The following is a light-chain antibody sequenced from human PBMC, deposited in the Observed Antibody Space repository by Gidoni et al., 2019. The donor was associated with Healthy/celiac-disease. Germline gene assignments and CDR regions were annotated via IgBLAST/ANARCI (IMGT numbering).Light chain of an antibody. Sequence: DIQMTKSPSSLSASVGERVTITSRAIQSISSYLNLYQQKPGQAPKLLIYAASSLQSGVQSRFSGSGSWTNCTLPIISLQPEDFATYYCQQSYSTSWTFGQGTKVEIK. CDR2: AAS. CDR1: QSISSY. CDR3: QQSYSTSWT. J-gene: IGKJ1*01. V-gene: IGKV1-39*01.